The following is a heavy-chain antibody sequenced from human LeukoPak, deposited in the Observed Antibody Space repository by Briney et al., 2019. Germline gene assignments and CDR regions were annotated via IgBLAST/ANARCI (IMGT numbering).Heavy chain of an antibody. CDR1: GFTFSDYY. Sequence: MTGGSLRLSCAASGFTFSDYYMSWIRQAPGKGLEWVSYISSRGDTIYYADSVKGRFTISRDNSKNTLYLQMNSLRAEDTAVYYCARGRERDGFHYRFDYWGQGTLVTVSS. J-gene: IGHJ4*02. V-gene: IGHV3-11*04. CDR2: ISSRGDTI. CDR3: ARGRERDGFHYRFDY. D-gene: IGHD5-24*01.